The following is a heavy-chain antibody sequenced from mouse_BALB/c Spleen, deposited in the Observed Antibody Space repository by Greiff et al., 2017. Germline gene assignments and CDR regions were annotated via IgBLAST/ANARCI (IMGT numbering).Heavy chain of an antibody. Sequence: QVQLQQPGAELVKPGASVKLSCKASGYTFTSYWMHWVKQRPGQGLEWIGEINPCNGRTNYNEKFKSKATLTVDKSSSTAYMQLSSLTSEDSAVYDCTREDGSYGFAYWGQGTLVTVSA. CDR3: TREDGSYGFAY. D-gene: IGHD1-1*02. J-gene: IGHJ3*01. CDR2: INPCNGRT. CDR1: GYTFTSYW. V-gene: IGHV1S81*02.